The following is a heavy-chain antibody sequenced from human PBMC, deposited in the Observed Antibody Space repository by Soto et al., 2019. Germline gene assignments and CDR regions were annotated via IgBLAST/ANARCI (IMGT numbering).Heavy chain of an antibody. D-gene: IGHD3-16*01. CDR1: GDSLSSGGYY. Sequence: QVQLQGSGPGLLKPSQTLSLTCTVSGDSLSSGGYYWNWLRQHPGKGMAWIGHIYYSGTTYYNPSRKSRIPISVDTSKHPFALTQSSVTAEDAAVYYCAKASWTSFGGPESHYAMDAWGKGTPVTVSS. V-gene: IGHV4-31*03. CDR2: IYYSGTT. J-gene: IGHJ6*04. CDR3: AKASWTSFGGPESHYAMDA.